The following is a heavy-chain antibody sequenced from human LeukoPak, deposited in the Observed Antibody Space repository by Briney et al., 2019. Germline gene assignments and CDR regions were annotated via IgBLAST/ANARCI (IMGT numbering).Heavy chain of an antibody. CDR3: ARGPGGYYDVYYFDY. J-gene: IGHJ4*02. Sequence: PGGSLRLSCAASGFTFSSYWMSWVRQAPGKGLEWVSVIYSGGSTYYADSVKGRFTISRDNSKNTLYLQMNSLRAEDTAVYYCARGPGGYYDVYYFDYWGQGTLVTVSS. V-gene: IGHV3-53*01. CDR2: IYSGGST. CDR1: GFTFSSYW. D-gene: IGHD3-22*01.